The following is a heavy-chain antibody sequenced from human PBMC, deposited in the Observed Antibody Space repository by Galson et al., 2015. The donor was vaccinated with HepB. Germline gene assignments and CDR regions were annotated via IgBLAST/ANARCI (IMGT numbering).Heavy chain of an antibody. D-gene: IGHD6-19*01. V-gene: IGHV3-21*01. CDR1: GFTFSSYS. CDR3: ARGAVAGTNWFDP. Sequence: SLRLSCAASGFTFSSYSMNWVRQAPGKGLEWVSSISSSSSYIYYADSVKGRFTISRDNAKNSLYLQMNSLRAEDTAVYYCARGAVAGTNWFDPWGQGTLVTVSS. J-gene: IGHJ5*02. CDR2: ISSSSSYI.